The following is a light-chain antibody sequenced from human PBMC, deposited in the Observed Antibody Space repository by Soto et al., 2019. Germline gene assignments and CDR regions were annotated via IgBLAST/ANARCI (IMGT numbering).Light chain of an antibody. CDR1: QRISGW. CDR2: DAY. J-gene: IGKJ3*01. V-gene: IGKV1-5*01. CDR3: PQYSGYSLFP. Sequence: DIQRTQSPSTLSASVGDRVTITCRASQRISGWVAWYQQRPGKAPKLLIYDAYSLESGVPSRFSGSGSGTEFTLTIGGLQPDDFATYCCPQYSGYSLFPVGPGTIVDIK.